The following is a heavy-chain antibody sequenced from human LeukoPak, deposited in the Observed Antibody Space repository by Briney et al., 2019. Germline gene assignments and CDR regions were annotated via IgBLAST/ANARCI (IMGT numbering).Heavy chain of an antibody. Sequence: ASVKVSCKASGYTFTGYYMHWVRQAPGQRLEWMGRINPNSGGTNYAQKFQGRVTMTRDTSISTAYMELSRLRSDDTAVYYCARVAGYDFWSGYHYWGQGTLVTVSS. CDR1: GYTFTGYY. D-gene: IGHD3-3*01. CDR2: INPNSGGT. CDR3: ARVAGYDFWSGYHY. V-gene: IGHV1-2*06. J-gene: IGHJ4*02.